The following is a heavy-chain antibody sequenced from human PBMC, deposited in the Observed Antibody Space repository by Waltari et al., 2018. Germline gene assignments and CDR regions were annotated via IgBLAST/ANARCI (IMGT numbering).Heavy chain of an antibody. Sequence: QVTLQQSGPGLLKPSETLSLTCTVSGGSFTNDYWSWIRQPPGKGLEWIGYISVSGGTNYNPSLQSRVTMSADTSENQISLTWTSVTAADTAVYYCARSWSAHYYYYIDVWGKGTTVTVSS. V-gene: IGHV4-4*09. CDR2: ISVSGGT. J-gene: IGHJ6*03. D-gene: IGHD1-26*01. CDR3: ARSWSAHYYYYIDV. CDR1: GGSFTNDY.